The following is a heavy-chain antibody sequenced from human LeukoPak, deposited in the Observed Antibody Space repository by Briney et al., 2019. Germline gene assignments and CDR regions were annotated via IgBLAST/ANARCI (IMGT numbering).Heavy chain of an antibody. J-gene: IGHJ4*02. CDR3: ARVLYGDYEDY. V-gene: IGHV1-46*01. CDR2: INPSGGST. CDR1: GYTFTSYY. D-gene: IGHD4-17*01. Sequence: GASVKVSCKASGYTFTSYYMHWVRQAPGQGLEWMGIINPSGGSTSYAQKFQGRVTMTRDMSTSTVYMELSSLRSEDTAVYYCARVLYGDYEDYWGQGTLVTVSS.